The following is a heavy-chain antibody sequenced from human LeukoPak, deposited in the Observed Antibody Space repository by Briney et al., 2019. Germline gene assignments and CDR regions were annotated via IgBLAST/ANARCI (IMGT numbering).Heavy chain of an antibody. J-gene: IGHJ4*02. Sequence: SETLSLTCTVSGGSISSGGYYWSRIRQHPGKGLEWIGYIYYSGSTYYNPSLKSRVTISVDTSKNQFSLKLSSVTAADTAVYYCARARQLALFDYWGQGTLVTVSS. CDR2: IYYSGST. CDR1: GGSISSGGYY. CDR3: ARARQLALFDY. D-gene: IGHD6-13*01. V-gene: IGHV4-31*03.